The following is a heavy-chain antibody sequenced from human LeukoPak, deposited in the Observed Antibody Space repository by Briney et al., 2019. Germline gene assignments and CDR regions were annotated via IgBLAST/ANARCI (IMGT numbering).Heavy chain of an antibody. J-gene: IGHJ4*02. D-gene: IGHD3-22*01. CDR3: ARDPSYYYDSSGYYSSVDY. V-gene: IGHV3-21*01. CDR1: GFSFSNFA. CDR2: ISSSSSYI. Sequence: GGSLRLSCAASGFSFSNFAMSRVRQAPGKGLEWVSSISSSSSYIYYADSVKGRFTISRDNAKNSLYLQMNSLRAEDTAVYYCARDPSYYYDSSGYYSSVDYWGQGTLVTVSS.